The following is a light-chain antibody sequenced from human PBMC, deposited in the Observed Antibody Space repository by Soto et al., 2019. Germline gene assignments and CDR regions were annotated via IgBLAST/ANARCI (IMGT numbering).Light chain of an antibody. CDR3: NSYTTLSNRV. CDR2: EVT. Sequence: QSALTQPRSVSGSPGQSVTVSCIGTSSDVGGYNSVSWYQQHPGKAPKLLIYEVTNRPSGVSNRFSGSKSGNTASLTISGLQAEDEANYYCNSYTTLSNRVFGTGTKVTVL. CDR1: SSDVGGYNS. V-gene: IGLV2-14*01. J-gene: IGLJ1*01.